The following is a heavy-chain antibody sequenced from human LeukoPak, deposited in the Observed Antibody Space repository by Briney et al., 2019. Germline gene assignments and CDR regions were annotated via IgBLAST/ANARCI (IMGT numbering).Heavy chain of an antibody. V-gene: IGHV1-24*01. D-gene: IGHD3-16*02. J-gene: IGHJ4*02. CDR1: GYTLTELS. CDR3: ATFPLMITFGGVIVAPYFDY. Sequence: ASVTVSCKVSGYTLTELSMHWVRQAPGKGLEWMGGFDPEDGETIYAQKFQGRVTMTEDTSTDTAYMELSSLRSEDTAVYYCATFPLMITFGGVIVAPYFDYWGQGTLVTVSS. CDR2: FDPEDGET.